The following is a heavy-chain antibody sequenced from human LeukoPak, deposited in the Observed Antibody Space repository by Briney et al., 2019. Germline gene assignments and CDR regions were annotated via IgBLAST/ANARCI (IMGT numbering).Heavy chain of an antibody. CDR3: ARGFMTGGIAATDDAFDI. CDR2: IIPIFGTA. CDR1: GGTFSSYA. J-gene: IGHJ3*02. D-gene: IGHD6-13*01. Sequence: SVKVSCKASGGTFSSYAISWVRQAPGQGLEWMGGIIPIFGTANYAQKFQGRVTITADESTSTAYMELSSLRSEDTAVYFCARGFMTGGIAATDDAFDIWGQGTMVTVSS. V-gene: IGHV1-69*13.